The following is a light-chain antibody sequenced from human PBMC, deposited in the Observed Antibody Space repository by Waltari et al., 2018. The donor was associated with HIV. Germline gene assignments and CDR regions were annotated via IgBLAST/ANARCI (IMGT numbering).Light chain of an antibody. Sequence: QSALTQPRAMSGSPGQSVTITCTGRADDIGHSNFVSWYQHHPDKAPKLIIFDVYKRPSGIPRRFSASKSGNTASLAISGLLEDDEADYYCCSYTGGHSHWVFGGGTKLTVL. V-gene: IGLV2-11*01. CDR2: DVY. CDR3: CSYTGGHSHWV. J-gene: IGLJ3*02. CDR1: ADDIGHSNF.